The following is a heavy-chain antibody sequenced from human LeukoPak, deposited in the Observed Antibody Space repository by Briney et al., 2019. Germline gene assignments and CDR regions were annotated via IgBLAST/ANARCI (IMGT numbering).Heavy chain of an antibody. CDR2: IIPIFGTA. CDR1: GGTFSSYA. D-gene: IGHD1-20*01. CDR3: ASTYNLAGYFDY. Sequence: SVKVSCKASGGTFSSYAISWVRQAPGQGLEWMGRIIPIFGTANYAQKFQGRVTITTDESTSTAYMELSSLRSEDTAVYYCASTYNLAGYFDYWGQGTLVTVSS. V-gene: IGHV1-69*05. J-gene: IGHJ4*02.